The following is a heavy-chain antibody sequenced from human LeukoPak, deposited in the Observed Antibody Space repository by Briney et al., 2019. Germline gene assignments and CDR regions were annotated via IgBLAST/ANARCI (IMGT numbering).Heavy chain of an antibody. D-gene: IGHD2-21*01. V-gene: IGHV3-23*01. CDR2: ISVSGGST. J-gene: IGHJ4*02. CDR3: ATCLVVVSSFDY. Sequence: PGGSLRLSCAASGFTFSTYAMSWVRQAPGKGLEWVSSISVSGGSTHYADSVRGRFTISRDNSKNTLYLQMNSLRAEDTAVYYCATCLVVVSSFDYWGQGTLVTVSS. CDR1: GFTFSTYA.